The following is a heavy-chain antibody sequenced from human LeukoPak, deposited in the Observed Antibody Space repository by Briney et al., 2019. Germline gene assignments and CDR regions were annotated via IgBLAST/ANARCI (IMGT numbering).Heavy chain of an antibody. V-gene: IGHV1-69*04. D-gene: IGHD6-6*01. J-gene: IGHJ4*02. CDR2: IIPILGIA. Sequence: ASVKVSCKASGGTFSSYAISWVRQAPGQGLEWMGRIIPILGIANYAQKFQGRVTITADKSTSTAYMELSSLRSEDTAVYYCARVGDSSSGSAAFDHWGQGTLVTVSS. CDR1: GGTFSSYA. CDR3: ARVGDSSSGSAAFDH.